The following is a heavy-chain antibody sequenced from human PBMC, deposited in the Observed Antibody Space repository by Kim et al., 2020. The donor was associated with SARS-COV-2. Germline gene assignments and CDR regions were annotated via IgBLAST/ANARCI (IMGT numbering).Heavy chain of an antibody. Sequence: SVKVSCKASGGTFSSYAISWVRQAPGQGLEWMGGIIPIFGTANYAQKFQGRVTITADESTSTAYMELSSLRSEDTAVYYCARGKHSSSWYRGFDYWGQGTLVTVSS. J-gene: IGHJ4*02. CDR3: ARGKHSSSWYRGFDY. CDR1: GGTFSSYA. V-gene: IGHV1-69*13. D-gene: IGHD6-13*01. CDR2: IIPIFGTA.